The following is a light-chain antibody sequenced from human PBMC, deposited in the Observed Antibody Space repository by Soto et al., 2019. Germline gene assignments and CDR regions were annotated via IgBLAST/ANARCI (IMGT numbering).Light chain of an antibody. CDR3: QQYGNSRYT. CDR2: GAS. V-gene: IGKV3-20*01. CDR1: QSVSSSY. Sequence: EIVLTQSPGTLSLSPGERATLSCRASQSVSSSYLAWYQQTPGQAPRLLIYGASSRATGIPDRFSGSGSGTDFTVTISRLEPEDVAVYYCQQYGNSRYTFGQGTKLEIK. J-gene: IGKJ2*01.